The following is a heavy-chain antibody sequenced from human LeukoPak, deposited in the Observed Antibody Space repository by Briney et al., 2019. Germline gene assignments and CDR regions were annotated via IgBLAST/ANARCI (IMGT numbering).Heavy chain of an antibody. Sequence: PSETLSLTCTVSGGSISSSSYYWGWIRQPPGKGLEWIGCIYYSGSTYYNPSLKSRVTISVDTSKDQFSLKLSSVTAADTAVYYCAGSYYDFWSGYPLWFDPWGQGTLVTVSS. D-gene: IGHD3-3*01. CDR3: AGSYYDFWSGYPLWFDP. CDR2: IYYSGST. J-gene: IGHJ5*02. CDR1: GGSISSSSYY. V-gene: IGHV4-39*01.